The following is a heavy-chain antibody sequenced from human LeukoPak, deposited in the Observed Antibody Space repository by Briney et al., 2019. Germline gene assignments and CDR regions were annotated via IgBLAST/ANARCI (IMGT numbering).Heavy chain of an antibody. D-gene: IGHD3-16*01. CDR2: ISYDGSNK. V-gene: IGHV3-30*03. Sequence: PGGSLRLSCAASEFTFSSYGMHWVRQAPGKGLEWVAVISYDGSNKYYADSVKGRFTISRDNSKNTLYLQMNSLRAEDTAVYYCAGGRWGLGDYWGQGTLVTVSS. CDR3: AGGRWGLGDY. J-gene: IGHJ4*02. CDR1: EFTFSSYG.